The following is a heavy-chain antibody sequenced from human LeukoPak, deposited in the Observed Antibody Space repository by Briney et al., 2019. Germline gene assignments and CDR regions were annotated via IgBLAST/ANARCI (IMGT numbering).Heavy chain of an antibody. CDR3: ARDYGYDFWSGYYYYFDY. CDR1: GGSFSGYY. J-gene: IGHJ4*02. CDR2: INHSGST. Sequence: SETLSLTCAVYGGSFSGYYWSWIRQPPGKGLEWIGEINHSGSTNYNPSLKSRVTISVDTSKNQFSLKLSSVTAADTAVYYCARDYGYDFWSGYYYYFDYWGQGTLVTVSS. D-gene: IGHD3-3*01. V-gene: IGHV4-34*01.